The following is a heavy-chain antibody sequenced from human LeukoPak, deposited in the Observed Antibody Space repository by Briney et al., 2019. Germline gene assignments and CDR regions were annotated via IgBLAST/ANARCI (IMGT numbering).Heavy chain of an antibody. D-gene: IGHD5-24*01. V-gene: IGHV1-69*04. CDR3: ARGGDGYNYDY. CDR1: GGTFSSYA. J-gene: IGHJ4*02. CDR2: IIPILGIA. Sequence: SVKVSCKASGGTFSSYAISWVRQAPGQGLEWMGRIIPILGIANYAQKFQGRVTITADKSTSTAYMELSSLRSEDTAVYYCARGGDGYNYDYWGQGTLVTVSS.